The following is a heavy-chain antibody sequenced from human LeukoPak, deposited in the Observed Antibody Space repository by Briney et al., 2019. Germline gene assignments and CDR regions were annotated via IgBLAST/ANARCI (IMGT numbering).Heavy chain of an antibody. D-gene: IGHD3-22*01. J-gene: IGHJ4*02. CDR3: ARGQNIYDSSGYLYYFDY. CDR1: GGSISSYY. V-gene: IGHV4-4*07. Sequence: SETLSFTCTVSGGSISSYYWSWIRQPAGRGLEWIGRIYTSGSTNYNPSLKSRVTMSVDTSKNQFSLKLSSVTAADTAVYYCARGQNIYDSSGYLYYFDYWGQGTLVTVSS. CDR2: IYTSGST.